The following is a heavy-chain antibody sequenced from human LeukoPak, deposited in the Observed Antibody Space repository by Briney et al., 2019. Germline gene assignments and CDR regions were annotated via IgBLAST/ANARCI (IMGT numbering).Heavy chain of an antibody. CDR2: ISYDGSNQ. J-gene: IGHJ4*02. D-gene: IGHD3-9*01. V-gene: IGHV3-30*18. CDR1: GFTFSSYG. Sequence: GSLRLSCAASGFTFSSYGMHWVRQTPGKGLEWLALISYDGSNQHYAPSVKGRFTISRDNAKNTVDLQMNSLRPEDTAVYYCAKDHYVLRTFGWPRDWGQGTLVMVSS. CDR3: AKDHYVLRTFGWPRD.